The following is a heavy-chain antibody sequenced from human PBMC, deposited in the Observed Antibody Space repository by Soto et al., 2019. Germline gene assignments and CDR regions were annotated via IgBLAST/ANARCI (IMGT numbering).Heavy chain of an antibody. V-gene: IGHV4-61*10. Sequence: PPETLRLTCTVSGGSVSSGSYYWSWIRPPTGQGLEWLGYIYYSGSTHYNPSLKSRVTISVDTAKNQFSLKLSSVTAADTAVYYCARDQQVSEVVPAAPRYGMLVWGQGTTVTVSS. CDR1: GGSVSSGSYY. J-gene: IGHJ6*02. CDR2: IYYSGST. CDR3: ARDQQVSEVVPAAPRYGMLV. D-gene: IGHD2-2*01.